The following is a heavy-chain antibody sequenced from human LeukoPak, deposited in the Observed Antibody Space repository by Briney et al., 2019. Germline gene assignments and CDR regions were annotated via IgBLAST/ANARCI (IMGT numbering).Heavy chain of an antibody. J-gene: IGHJ6*02. D-gene: IGHD2-15*01. CDR3: ARVNCSGGSCYYYGMDV. V-gene: IGHV4-59*12. CDR1: GGSFNSYF. CDR2: HYYSGST. Sequence: SETLSLTCTVSGGSFNSYFWTWIRQPPGKGLEWIGYHYYSGSTNYNPSLQSRVTISVDSSKNQFSLKLSSVTAADTAVYYCARVNCSGGSCYYYGMDVWGQGTTVTVSS.